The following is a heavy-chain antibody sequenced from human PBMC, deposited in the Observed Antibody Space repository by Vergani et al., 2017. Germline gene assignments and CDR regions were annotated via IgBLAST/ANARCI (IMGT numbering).Heavy chain of an antibody. J-gene: IGHJ6*03. CDR1: GGSISSYY. Sequence: QVQLQESGPGLVKPSETLSLTCTVSGGSISSYYWSWVRKPPGKGLEWIGYISYSGSTNYNPSLKSRVTISVDTSKNQFSLKLSSVTAADTAVYYCARSNYDFGYMDVWGKGTTVTVSS. CDR3: ARSNYDFGYMDV. CDR2: ISYSGST. V-gene: IGHV4-59*01. D-gene: IGHD3-3*01.